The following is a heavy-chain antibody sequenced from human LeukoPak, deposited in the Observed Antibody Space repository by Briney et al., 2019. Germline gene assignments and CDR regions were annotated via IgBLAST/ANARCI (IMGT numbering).Heavy chain of an antibody. Sequence: SETLSLTCTVSGYSISSGYYWGWIRQPPGKGLEWIGSIYYSGSTYYNPSLKSRVTISVDTSKNQFSLKLSSVTAADTAVYYCARLGDGYNYYLDYWGQGTLVTVSS. V-gene: IGHV4-38-2*02. CDR3: ARLGDGYNYYLDY. D-gene: IGHD5-24*01. CDR1: GYSISSGYY. J-gene: IGHJ4*02. CDR2: IYYSGST.